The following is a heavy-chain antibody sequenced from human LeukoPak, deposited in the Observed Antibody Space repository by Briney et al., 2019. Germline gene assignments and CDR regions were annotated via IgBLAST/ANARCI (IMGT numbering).Heavy chain of an antibody. Sequence: GGSLRLSCAASGFTFSSYAMSWVRQAPGKGLEWVSPISGSGGSTYYADSVKGRFTISRDNSKNTLYLQMNSLRAEDTAVYYCAKVGLIDSSGYYRNFDYWGQGTLVTVSS. CDR3: AKVGLIDSSGYYRNFDY. J-gene: IGHJ4*02. CDR2: ISGSGGST. CDR1: GFTFSSYA. V-gene: IGHV3-23*01. D-gene: IGHD3-22*01.